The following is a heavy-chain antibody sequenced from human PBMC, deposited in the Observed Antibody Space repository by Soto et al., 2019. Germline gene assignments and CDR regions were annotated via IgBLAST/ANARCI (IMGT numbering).Heavy chain of an antibody. D-gene: IGHD3-9*01. J-gene: IGHJ4*02. Sequence: ASVNVSCKASGYTFTDYYMQWVRQAPGQGFEWMGRISPKSGGANYAQKFQGRVTMTWDTSLNTAYMELSSLITEDTAVYYCARPPGYISDWYYFDLWGQGTQVTVSS. V-gene: IGHV1-2*02. CDR1: GYTFTDYY. CDR2: ISPKSGGA. CDR3: ARPPGYISDWYYFDL.